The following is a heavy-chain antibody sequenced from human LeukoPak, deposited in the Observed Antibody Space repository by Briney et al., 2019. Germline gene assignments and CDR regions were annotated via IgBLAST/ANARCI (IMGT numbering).Heavy chain of an antibody. D-gene: IGHD3-10*01. J-gene: IGHJ4*02. CDR2: ISSSGSTI. V-gene: IGHV3-48*03. Sequence: PGGSLRLSCAASGFIFSSYEMNWVRQAPGKGLEWVSFISSSGSTIYYADSVKARFTISRDNAKNSLYLQMNSLRAEDTAVYYCVVSPAFYYGSGSYHLWGQGTLVTVSS. CDR1: GFIFSSYE. CDR3: VVSPAFYYGSGSYHL.